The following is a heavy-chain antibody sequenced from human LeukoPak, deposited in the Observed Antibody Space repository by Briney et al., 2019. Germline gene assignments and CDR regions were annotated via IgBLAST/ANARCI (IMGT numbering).Heavy chain of an antibody. CDR3: ASRPAKWLRFYDYYYYYMDV. CDR1: GGSISSSSYY. V-gene: IGHV4-39*01. J-gene: IGHJ6*03. CDR2: IYYSGST. Sequence: PETLSPTCTVSGGSISSSSYYWGWIRQPPGKGLEWSGGIYYSGSTYYNPSLKSRVTLSVDTSKTQFSLKLSSVTAADTAVYYCASRPAKWLRFYDYYYYYMDVWGKGTTVTVSS. D-gene: IGHD5-12*01.